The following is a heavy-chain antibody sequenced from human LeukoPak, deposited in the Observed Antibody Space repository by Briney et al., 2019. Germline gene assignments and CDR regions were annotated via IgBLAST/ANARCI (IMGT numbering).Heavy chain of an antibody. Sequence: PGGSLTLSCAASGFTFSAYWMSWVRQTPGKGLEWVGHIKEDGSEKEYVDSLKGRFTISRDNAKNSLYLQMNNLRAEDTAVYYCARDPYSSTWSYGMDVWGQGTTVTVSS. D-gene: IGHD6-13*01. J-gene: IGHJ6*02. CDR2: IKEDGSEK. CDR1: GFTFSAYW. CDR3: ARDPYSSTWSYGMDV. V-gene: IGHV3-7*05.